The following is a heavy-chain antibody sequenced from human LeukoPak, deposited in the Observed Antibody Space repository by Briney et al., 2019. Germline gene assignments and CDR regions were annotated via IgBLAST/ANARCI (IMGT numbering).Heavy chain of an antibody. CDR1: GFTFSSHG. D-gene: IGHD1-26*01. J-gene: IGHJ3*01. CDR3: SGGDGFDV. V-gene: IGHV3-30*03. CDR2: ISYDGREK. Sequence: PGGSLRLSCAASGFTFSSHGMSWVRQAPGKGLEWVAVISYDGREKYYADSVKGRFTISRDNSKNTLYLELHSLRLEDTAVYYSSGGDGFDVWGQGTRVIVSS.